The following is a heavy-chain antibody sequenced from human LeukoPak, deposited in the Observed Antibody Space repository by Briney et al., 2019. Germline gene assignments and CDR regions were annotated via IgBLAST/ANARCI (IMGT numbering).Heavy chain of an antibody. CDR2: INSDGSST. CDR3: ARDPSFYYYFDY. J-gene: IGHJ4*02. Sequence: GVSLRLSCAASGFTFRSYWMHWVRQTPGKGLVWVSRINSDGSSTNYADSVKGRFTISRDNAKNTLYLQVNSLRAEDSAVYYCARDPSFYYYFDYWGQGTLVTVSS. D-gene: IGHD3-10*01. CDR1: GFTFRSYW. V-gene: IGHV3-74*01.